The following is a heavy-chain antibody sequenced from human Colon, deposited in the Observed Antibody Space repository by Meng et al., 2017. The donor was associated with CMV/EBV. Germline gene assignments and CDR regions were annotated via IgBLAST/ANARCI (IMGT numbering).Heavy chain of an antibody. J-gene: IGHJ4*02. D-gene: IGHD5-18*01. V-gene: IGHV2-5*02. Sequence: QIHLKESGAALLKPTQTPTLTCTFSGFSFTTTGAGVAWVRQAPGKAPELHTLIHWDDDKSYTLSMQNSINITTYTSKFHVVLSMTDLDPAAAGTCDSAHHSQTRLTHWGQGALVTVSS. CDR3: AHHSQTRLTH. CDR2: IHWDDDK. CDR1: GFSFTTTGAG.